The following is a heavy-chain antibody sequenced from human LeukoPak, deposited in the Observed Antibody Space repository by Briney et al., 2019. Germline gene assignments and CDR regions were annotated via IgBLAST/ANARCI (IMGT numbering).Heavy chain of an antibody. J-gene: IGHJ4*02. D-gene: IGHD6-19*01. V-gene: IGHV4-59*01. CDR2: IYYSGST. Sequence: SETLSLTCTVSGGSLSSYYWSWLRQPPGKELEWLGYIYYSGSTNYNPSLKSRVTMSVDTSKNQFSLKLSSVTAADTAVYYCARSGYSSGMARLDYWGQGTLVTVSS. CDR3: ARSGYSSGMARLDY. CDR1: GGSLSSYY.